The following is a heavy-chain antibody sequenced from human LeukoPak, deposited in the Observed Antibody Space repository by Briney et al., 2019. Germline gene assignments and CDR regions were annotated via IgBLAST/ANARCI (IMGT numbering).Heavy chain of an antibody. CDR3: ARREVGDLYDTEPFDY. J-gene: IGHJ4*01. CDR1: GFTVSSNY. D-gene: IGHD3-9*01. Sequence: GSHGLFRAASGFTVSSNYVSWVSQAPGKGLEWVSVIYSGGSTYYADSVKGRFTISRDNSKNTLYLQMNSLRAEDTAVYYCARREVGDLYDTEPFDYWG. V-gene: IGHV3-66*04. CDR2: IYSGGST.